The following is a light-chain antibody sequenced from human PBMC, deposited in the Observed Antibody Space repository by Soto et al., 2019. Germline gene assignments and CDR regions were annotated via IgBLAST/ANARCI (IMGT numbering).Light chain of an antibody. Sequence: DIVVTQSPLSLPVTPGEPASISCRSSQSLLHSDGYNYLDWYLQKPGQSPQLLIYLGSSRASGVPDRFSGSGSGTDFTLKISTVEAEDAGVYYCLQTLQTPPWTFGQGTKVDIK. CDR3: LQTLQTPPWT. CDR1: QSLLHSDGYNY. J-gene: IGKJ1*01. CDR2: LGS. V-gene: IGKV2-28*01.